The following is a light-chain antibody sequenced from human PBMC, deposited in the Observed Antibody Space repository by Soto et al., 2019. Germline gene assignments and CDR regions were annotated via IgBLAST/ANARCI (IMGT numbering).Light chain of an antibody. CDR1: QPISSSY. J-gene: IGKJ5*01. CDR2: DAS. CDR3: QQRMNWPLT. Sequence: EIVLTQSPVTLSLSPGERATLSCRASQPISSSYLAWYQQKPGQAPRLLIYDASNRATGIPARFSGSGSETDFTLTISSLEPEDVAVYYCQQRMNWPLTFGQGTRLEIK. V-gene: IGKV3-11*01.